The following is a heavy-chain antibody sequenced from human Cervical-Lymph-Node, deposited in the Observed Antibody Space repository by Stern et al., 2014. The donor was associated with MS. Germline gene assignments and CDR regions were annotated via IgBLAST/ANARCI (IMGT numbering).Heavy chain of an antibody. CDR3: VRAVTFYGVDV. Sequence: EVQLEESGGGLVQPGGSLRLACAASGFTFNKYTMNWVRQAQGKGLEWLTYISSSGNPIYYADSVKGRFTVSRDNAKNSLFLQMNSLRDEDTAVYYCVRAVTFYGVDVWGQGTTVTVSS. D-gene: IGHD4-23*01. CDR2: ISSSGNPI. V-gene: IGHV3-48*02. CDR1: GFTFNKYT. J-gene: IGHJ6*02.